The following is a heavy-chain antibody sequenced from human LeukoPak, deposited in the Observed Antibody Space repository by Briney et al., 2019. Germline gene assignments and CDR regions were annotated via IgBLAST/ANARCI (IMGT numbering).Heavy chain of an antibody. J-gene: IGHJ4*02. CDR3: ARDPVAAPGVIDY. CDR1: GFTFSSYA. Sequence: PGGSLRLSCAASGFTFSSYAMHWVRQAPGKGLEWVAVISYDGSNKYYADSVKGRFTISRDNSKNTLYLQMNSLRAEDTAVYYCARDPVAAPGVIDYWGQGTLVTVSS. D-gene: IGHD6-13*01. CDR2: ISYDGSNK. V-gene: IGHV3-30*04.